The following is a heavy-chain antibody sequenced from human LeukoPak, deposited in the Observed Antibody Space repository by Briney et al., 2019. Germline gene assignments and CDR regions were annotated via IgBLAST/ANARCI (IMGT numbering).Heavy chain of an antibody. J-gene: IGHJ3*02. CDR1: GYTLNSYD. CDR3: ARGLVVAATMFHDAFDI. CDR2: MNPNSGYT. D-gene: IGHD2-15*01. V-gene: IGHV1-8*01. Sequence: ASVKVSCKASGYTLNSYDINWVRQAPGHGLEWIGWMNPNSGYTGYAQKFQGRVTMTSNTSISPAYMELSSLRSEDTAVYYCARGLVVAATMFHDAFDIWGQGTMVTVSS.